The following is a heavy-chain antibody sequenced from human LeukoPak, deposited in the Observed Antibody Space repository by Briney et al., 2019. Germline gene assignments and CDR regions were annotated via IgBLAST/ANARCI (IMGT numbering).Heavy chain of an antibody. Sequence: GGSLRLSCAASGFTFSSYAMHWVRQAPGKGLEWVAVISYDGSNKYYADSVKGRFTISRDNSKNTLYLQMNSLRAEDTAVYYCARNRVGATDYFDYWGQGTLVTVSS. J-gene: IGHJ4*02. V-gene: IGHV3-30-3*01. CDR3: ARNRVGATDYFDY. CDR2: ISYDGSNK. CDR1: GFTFSSYA. D-gene: IGHD1-26*01.